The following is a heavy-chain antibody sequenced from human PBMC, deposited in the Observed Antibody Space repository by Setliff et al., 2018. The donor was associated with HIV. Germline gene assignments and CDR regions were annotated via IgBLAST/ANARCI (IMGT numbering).Heavy chain of an antibody. CDR2: IYHTGNT. J-gene: IGHJ4*02. CDR3: TRAPGGGKDYFDY. D-gene: IGHD2-15*01. Sequence: PSETLSLTCTVSGGSISSDKWWDWVRQPPGKGLEWIGEIYHTGNTNYDPSLKSRVTMSVDKSKNQFSLKLNSVTAADTAAYYCTRAPGGGKDYFDYWGQGTLVTVSS. CDR1: GGSISSDKW. V-gene: IGHV4-4*02.